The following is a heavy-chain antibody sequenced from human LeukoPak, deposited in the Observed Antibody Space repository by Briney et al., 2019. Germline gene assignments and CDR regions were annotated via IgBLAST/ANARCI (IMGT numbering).Heavy chain of an antibody. CDR2: INPNSGGT. J-gene: IGHJ6*03. D-gene: IGHD3-10*01. V-gene: IGHV1-2*02. CDR1: GYTFTGYY. Sequence: ASVKVSCKASGYTFTGYYMHWVRQAPGQGLEWMGWINPNSGGTNYAQKFQGRVTMTRDTSISTAYMELSRLRSDDTAVYYCARGGIHYYGSGRALEYYYYYYMDVWGKGTTVTISS. CDR3: ARGGIHYYGSGRALEYYYYYYMDV.